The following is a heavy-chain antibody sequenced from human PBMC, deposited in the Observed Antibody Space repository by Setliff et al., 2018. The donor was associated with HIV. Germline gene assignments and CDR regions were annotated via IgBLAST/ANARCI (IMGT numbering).Heavy chain of an antibody. Sequence: SETLSLTCTVSGGSFIGSSFQSTWIRQTPGKGLEWIADIAYSGTTMYTNYNPSLESRVIISEDTSRDQFFLKLTSVTADDTGIYYCARGPPFAHWGQGLLVTVS. CDR2: IAYSGTTMYT. CDR1: GGSFIGSSFQ. J-gene: IGHJ4*02. CDR3: ARGPPFAH. V-gene: IGHV4-39*07.